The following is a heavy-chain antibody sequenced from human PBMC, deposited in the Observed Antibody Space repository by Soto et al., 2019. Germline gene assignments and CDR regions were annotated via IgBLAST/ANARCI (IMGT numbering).Heavy chain of an antibody. CDR2: INPNSGNI. CDR1: GDTFTTYD. D-gene: IGHD3-10*01. CDR3: ARGRASGSYYLLDY. Sequence: ASVKVSCKASGDTFTTYDINGVGQSAGHGLEWMGWINPNSGNIGYAQRFQGRVTMTRDTAIRTAYMEVSSLRSDDTAVYYCARGRASGSYYLLDYWGQGTLVTVSS. V-gene: IGHV1-8*01. J-gene: IGHJ4*02.